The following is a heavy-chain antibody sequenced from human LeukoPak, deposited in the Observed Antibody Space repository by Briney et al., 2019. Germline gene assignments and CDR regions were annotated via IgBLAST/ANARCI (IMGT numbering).Heavy chain of an antibody. CDR1: GGSISSYY. D-gene: IGHD1-20*01. CDR2: IYTSGST. J-gene: IGHJ4*02. Sequence: SETLSLTCTVSGGSISSYYWSWIRQPPGKGLEWIGYIYTSGSTNYNPSLKSRVTISVDTSKNQFSLKLSSVTAADTAVYYCARLHSITGTPDYWGQGTLVNVSS. V-gene: IGHV4-4*09. CDR3: ARLHSITGTPDY.